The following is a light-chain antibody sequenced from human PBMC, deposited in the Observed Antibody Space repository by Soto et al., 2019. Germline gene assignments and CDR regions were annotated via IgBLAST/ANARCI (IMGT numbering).Light chain of an antibody. CDR2: DVS. J-gene: IGLJ1*01. CDR3: FSYTSSSTYV. CDR1: TSDIGAYNY. Sequence: QSVLAQRASVSGSPGQSITISCTGATSDIGAYNYVSWFQQHPGKAPKLMIYDVSNRPSGVSNRFSGSRSGNTASLTISGLQAKDEADYYCFSYTSSSTYVFGTGTKVTVL. V-gene: IGLV2-14*01.